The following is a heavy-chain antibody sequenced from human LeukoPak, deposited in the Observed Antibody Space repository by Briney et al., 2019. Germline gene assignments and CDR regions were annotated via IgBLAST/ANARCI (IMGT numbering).Heavy chain of an antibody. D-gene: IGHD3-16*01. CDR2: IYHSGST. J-gene: IGHJ4*02. V-gene: IGHV4-38-2*01. CDR1: GYSISCGYY. Sequence: SETLSLTCSVSGYSISCGYYWGWIRQPPGKGLEWIGSIYHSGSTYYNPSLKSRVTISVDTSRNQFSLKLSSVTAADTAVYYCARWSSWSYDGFVYWGQRTLVTVSS. CDR3: ARWSSWSYDGFVY.